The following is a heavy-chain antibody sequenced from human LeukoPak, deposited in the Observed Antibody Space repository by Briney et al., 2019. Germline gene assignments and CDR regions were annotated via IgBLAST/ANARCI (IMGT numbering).Heavy chain of an antibody. J-gene: IGHJ1*01. Sequence: GGSLRLSCAASGFTFSSYAMSWVRQAPGKGLEWDSAISGSGGSTYYADSVKGRFTISRDNSKNTLYLQMNSLRAEDTAVYYCAKDAYGSTMITSFQHWGQGTLVTVSS. CDR2: ISGSGGST. CDR1: GFTFSSYA. V-gene: IGHV3-23*01. D-gene: IGHD3-22*01. CDR3: AKDAYGSTMITSFQH.